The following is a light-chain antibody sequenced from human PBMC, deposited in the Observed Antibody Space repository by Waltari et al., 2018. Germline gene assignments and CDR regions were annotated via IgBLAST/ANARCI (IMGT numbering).Light chain of an antibody. Sequence: DIQMTQSPPSLSASVGDRVTITCQASQDIINYLNWYQQKPGKAPKLLIYDASNLETGVPSRFSGSGSGTGFTFTISRLQPEDIATYYCQQYDNLPLTFGGGTKVEIK. CDR1: QDIINY. J-gene: IGKJ4*01. CDR3: QQYDNLPLT. CDR2: DAS. V-gene: IGKV1-33*01.